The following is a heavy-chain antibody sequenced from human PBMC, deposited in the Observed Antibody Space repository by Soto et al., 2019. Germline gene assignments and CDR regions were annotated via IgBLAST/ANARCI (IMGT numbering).Heavy chain of an antibody. CDR2: ISHDGSSI. V-gene: IGHV3-30-3*01. J-gene: IGHJ5*02. CDR3: AREKGSSGWAGWFDP. Sequence: QPGGSLRLSCAASGFTFSTSIFHWVRQAPGRGLEWVALISHDGSSINYADSVRGRFTISRDNSKNTLDLQMNSLRAEDTAVYYCAREKGSSGWAGWFDPWGLGTPVTVSS. CDR1: GFTFSTSI. D-gene: IGHD3-10*01.